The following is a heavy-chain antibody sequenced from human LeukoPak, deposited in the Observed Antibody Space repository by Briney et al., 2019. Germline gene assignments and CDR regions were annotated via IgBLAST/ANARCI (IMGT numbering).Heavy chain of an antibody. D-gene: IGHD3-3*01. CDR2: IYYSGST. J-gene: IGHJ4*02. Sequence: SETLSLTCAVSGGSISSGGYSWSWIRQPPGKGLEWIGYIYYSGSTNYNPSLKSRVTISVDTSKNQFSLKLSSVTAADTAVYYCARAVIYYDFWSSYPSSFDYWGQGTLVTVSS. V-gene: IGHV4-30-4*07. CDR1: GGSISSGGYS. CDR3: ARAVIYYDFWSSYPSSFDY.